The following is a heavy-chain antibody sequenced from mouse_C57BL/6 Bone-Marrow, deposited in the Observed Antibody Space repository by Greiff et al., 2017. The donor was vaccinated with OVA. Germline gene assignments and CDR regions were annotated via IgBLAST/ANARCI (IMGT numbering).Heavy chain of an antibody. J-gene: IGHJ3*01. CDR2: IYPRSGNT. D-gene: IGHD3-2*02. CDR1: GYTFTSYG. V-gene: IGHV1-81*01. Sequence: QVQLQQSGAELARPGASVKLSCKASGYTFTSYGISWVKQRPGQGLEWIGEIYPRSGNTYYNEKFKGKATLTADKSSSTAYMELRSLTSEDSAVYFCAEDSSGYGAYWGQGTLVTVSA. CDR3: AEDSSGYGAY.